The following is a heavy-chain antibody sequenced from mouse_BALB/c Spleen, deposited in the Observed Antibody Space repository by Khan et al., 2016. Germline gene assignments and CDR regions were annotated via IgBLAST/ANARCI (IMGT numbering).Heavy chain of an antibody. D-gene: IGHD1-1*01. J-gene: IGHJ3*01. CDR3: ASRYGSSYVGVAY. CDR2: INPRSGST. Sequence: QVRLQQSGADLVRPGTSVKVSCKASGYAFTNVLIDWIKQRPGQGLDWIGVINPRSGSTNYNEKFKDKATLTADKSSSTAYMQLSSLTSDDSAVYYCASRYGSSYVGVAYWGQGTLVTVAA. V-gene: IGHV1-54*01. CDR1: GYAFTNVL.